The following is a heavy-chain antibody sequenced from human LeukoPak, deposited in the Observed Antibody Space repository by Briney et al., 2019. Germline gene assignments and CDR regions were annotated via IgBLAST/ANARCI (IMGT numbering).Heavy chain of an antibody. J-gene: IGHJ4*02. D-gene: IGHD5-24*01. CDR1: GITFSDYY. Sequence: GGSLRLSCAASGITFSDYYMSWIRQAPGKGLEWVSSISSSGYTTYYADFVKGRFTISRDKDKKSLDLQMNSLRAEDTAVYYCARDRDGPLGYFDFWGLGTLVTVSS. CDR3: ARDRDGPLGYFDF. V-gene: IGHV3-11*01. CDR2: ISSSGYTT.